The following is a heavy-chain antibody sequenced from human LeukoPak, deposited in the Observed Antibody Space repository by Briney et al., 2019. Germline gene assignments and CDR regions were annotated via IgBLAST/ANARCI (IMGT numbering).Heavy chain of an antibody. V-gene: IGHV3-48*04. CDR2: ISSDGGNI. Sequence: QSGGSLRLSCAASGFTFSSYSMNWVRQAPGKGLEWVSFISSDGGNIYYTDSVKGRFTISRDNAKKTLYLDMNSLRVDDTAIYYCATSRVFDYWGQGILVTVSS. CDR1: GFTFSSYS. J-gene: IGHJ4*02. CDR3: ATSRVFDY.